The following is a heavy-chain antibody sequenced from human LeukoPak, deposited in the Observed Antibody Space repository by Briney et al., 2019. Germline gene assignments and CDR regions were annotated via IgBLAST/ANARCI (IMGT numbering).Heavy chain of an antibody. D-gene: IGHD3-10*01. CDR3: ARGLRFGELGLDWFDP. CDR2: INWNGGST. V-gene: IGHV3-20*04. Sequence: PGRSLRLSCAASGFTFDDYGMSWVRQAPGKGLEWGSGINWNGGSTGYADSVKGRFTISRDNAKNSLYLQMNSLRAEDTALYYCARGLRFGELGLDWFDPWGQGTLVTVSS. J-gene: IGHJ5*02. CDR1: GFTFDDYG.